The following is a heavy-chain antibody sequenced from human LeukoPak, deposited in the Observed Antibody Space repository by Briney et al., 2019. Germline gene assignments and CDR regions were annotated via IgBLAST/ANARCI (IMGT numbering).Heavy chain of an antibody. J-gene: IGHJ4*02. CDR3: AKGERGNWGLYYFDY. Sequence: GESLRISCKGSGYNFADYWTGWVRPVPGKGLEWVGIIYPGESDARYSPSFQGQVTISADKSISTAYLQWSSLKASDTAMYYCAKGERGNWGLYYFDYWGQGTLVTVSS. CDR2: IYPGESDA. V-gene: IGHV5-51*01. CDR1: GYNFADYW. D-gene: IGHD7-27*01.